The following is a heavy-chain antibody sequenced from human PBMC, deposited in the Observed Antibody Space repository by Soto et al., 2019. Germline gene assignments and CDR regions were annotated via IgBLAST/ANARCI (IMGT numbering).Heavy chain of an antibody. V-gene: IGHV3-23*01. CDR1: GFIFSSFG. Sequence: GSLRLSCAASGFIFSSFGMSWVRQAPGEGLEWIAAISGNGGNTFYADSVKGRFTISRDNSENTLYLQMNSLRAEDTALYYCAKDPNCSGGHCYFDPSGQPTLVTVSS. D-gene: IGHD2-21*01. CDR3: AKDPNCSGGHCYFDP. J-gene: IGHJ5*02. CDR2: ISGNGGNT.